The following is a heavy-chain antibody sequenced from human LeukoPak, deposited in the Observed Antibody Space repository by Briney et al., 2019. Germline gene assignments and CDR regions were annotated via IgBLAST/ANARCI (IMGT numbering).Heavy chain of an antibody. CDR1: GFTFSTYS. CDR3: ARVANWNYGYYYYYMDV. J-gene: IGHJ6*03. Sequence: GGSLRLSCAASGFTFSTYSMNWVRQAPGKGLEWVSFISTSSSYIYSADSVEGRFSISRDNAKNSLYLQINSLRAEDTAVYYCARVANWNYGYYYYYMDVWGKGTRSPSP. V-gene: IGHV3-21*01. D-gene: IGHD1-7*01. CDR2: ISTSSSYI.